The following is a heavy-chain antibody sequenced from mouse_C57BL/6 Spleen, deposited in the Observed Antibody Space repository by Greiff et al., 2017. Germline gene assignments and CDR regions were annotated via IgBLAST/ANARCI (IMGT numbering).Heavy chain of an antibody. Sequence: QVQLQQPGAELVKPGASVKLSCKASGYTFTSYWMHWVKPRPGQGLEWIGMIHPNSCSTNYNEKFKSKATLTVDKSSSTAYMQLSSLTSEDSAFYYCAKMGVSYGSSHYYAMDYWGQGTSVTVSS. J-gene: IGHJ4*01. D-gene: IGHD1-1*01. CDR1: GYTFTSYW. CDR2: IHPNSCST. V-gene: IGHV1-64*01. CDR3: AKMGVSYGSSHYYAMDY.